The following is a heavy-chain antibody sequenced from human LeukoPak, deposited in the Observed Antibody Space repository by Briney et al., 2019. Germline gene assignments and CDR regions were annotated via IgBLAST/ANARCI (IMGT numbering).Heavy chain of an antibody. CDR1: GITFSRYW. J-gene: IGHJ4*02. Sequence: GGSLRLSCAVSGITFSRYWMSWVRQSPGKGLEWVANIKQDGSEKNYVDSVKGRFTISRDNAKNSLYLQMNSQRAEDTAVYYCARDADFEYWGQGTLVTVSS. V-gene: IGHV3-7*04. CDR3: ARDADFEY. CDR2: IKQDGSEK.